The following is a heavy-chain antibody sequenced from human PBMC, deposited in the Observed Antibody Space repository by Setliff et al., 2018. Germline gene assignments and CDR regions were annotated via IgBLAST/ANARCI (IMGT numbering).Heavy chain of an antibody. CDR3: ARRMGPGDWYYYYYMDV. CDR2: IIPIFGTA. V-gene: IGHV1-69*13. D-gene: IGHD2-21*01. Sequence: SVKVSCKASGGTFSSYAISWVRQALGQGLEWMGGIIPIFGTANYAQKFQGRVTITADESTSTAYMELSSLRSEDTAVYYCARRMGPGDWYYYYYMDVWGKGTTVTVSS. J-gene: IGHJ6*03. CDR1: GGTFSSYA.